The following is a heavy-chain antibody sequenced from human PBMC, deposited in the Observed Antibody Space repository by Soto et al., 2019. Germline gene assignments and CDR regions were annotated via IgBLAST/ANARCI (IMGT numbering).Heavy chain of an antibody. J-gene: IGHJ6*02. CDR3: TRYGGDLWFGELSSKTKYYYGMDV. CDR1: GFTFSGSA. CDR2: IRSKANSYAT. Sequence: EVQLVESGGGLVQPGGSLKLSCAASGFTFSGSAMHWVRQASGKGLEWVGRIRSKANSYATAYAASVKGRFTISRDDSKNTAXXQXNXXKTEDTAVYYCTRYGGDLWFGELSSKTKYYYGMDVWGQGTTVTVSS. V-gene: IGHV3-73*02. D-gene: IGHD3-10*01.